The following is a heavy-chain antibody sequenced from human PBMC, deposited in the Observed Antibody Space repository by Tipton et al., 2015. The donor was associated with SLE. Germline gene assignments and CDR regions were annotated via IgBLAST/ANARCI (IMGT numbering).Heavy chain of an antibody. CDR3: AREGITIRAFDI. J-gene: IGHJ3*02. Sequence: TLSLTCTVSGGSISSHYWSWIRQPPGKGLEWIGYIYYSGSTNYNPSLKSRVTISVDTSKNQFSLKLSSVTAADTAVYYCAREGITIRAFDIWGQGTMVTVSS. CDR1: GGSISSHY. V-gene: IGHV4-59*11. CDR2: IYYSGST. D-gene: IGHD3-10*01.